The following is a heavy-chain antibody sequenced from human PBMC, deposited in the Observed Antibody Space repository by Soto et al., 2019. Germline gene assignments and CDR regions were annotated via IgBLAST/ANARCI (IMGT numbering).Heavy chain of an antibody. CDR1: GGSISSYY. V-gene: IGHV4-59*01. Sequence: PSETLSLTCTVSGGSISSYYWSWIRQPPGEGLEWIGYIYHRGTTNYNPSLKSRVTISTDMSKNQFSLKLSSVTAADTAVYYCARAIRRGGGFDYWGQGTLVTVSS. J-gene: IGHJ4*02. CDR2: IYHRGTT. D-gene: IGHD3-10*01. CDR3: ARAIRRGGGFDY.